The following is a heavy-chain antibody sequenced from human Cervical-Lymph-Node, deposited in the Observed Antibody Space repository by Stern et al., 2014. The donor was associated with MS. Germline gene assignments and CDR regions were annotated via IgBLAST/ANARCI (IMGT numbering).Heavy chain of an antibody. Sequence: AQLVESGAEGKKPGSSGRVSSKASGGTFSSYAISWVRQAPGPGREWMGGISPMFGTANYAQTFQGRDPLTADESTTTDSMEVSSLRSEDTAVYYCASSVGELTPEAVWGQGTTVTVFS. D-gene: IGHD3-10*01. CDR1: GGTFSSYA. V-gene: IGHV1-69*01. CDR2: ISPMFGTA. CDR3: ASSVGELTPEAV. J-gene: IGHJ6*02.